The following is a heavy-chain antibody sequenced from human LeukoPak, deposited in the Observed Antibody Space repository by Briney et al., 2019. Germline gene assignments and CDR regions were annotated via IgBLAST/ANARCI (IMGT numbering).Heavy chain of an antibody. CDR2: ISWNSGSI. J-gene: IGHJ4*02. V-gene: IGHV3-9*01. D-gene: IGHD3-22*01. CDR1: GFTFSSYW. CDR3: AKERGRYYDSSGFDY. Sequence: PGGSLRLSCAVSGFTFSSYWMHWVRQAPGKGLEWVSGISWNSGSIGYADSVKGRFTISRDNAKNSLYLQMNSLRAEDTALYYCAKERGRYYDSSGFDYWGQGTLVTVSS.